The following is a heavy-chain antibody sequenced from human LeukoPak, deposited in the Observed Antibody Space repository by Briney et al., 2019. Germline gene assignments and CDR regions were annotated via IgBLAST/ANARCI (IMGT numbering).Heavy chain of an antibody. J-gene: IGHJ4*02. V-gene: IGHV3-30-3*01. CDR1: GFTFSCYA. CDR3: ASYDSSGYSASFDY. CDR2: ISYDGSNK. Sequence: GGSLRLSCAASGFTFSCYAMSWVRQAPGKGLEWVAVISYDGSNKYYADSVKGRFTISRDNSKNTLYLQMNSLRAEDTAVYYCASYDSSGYSASFDYWGQGTLVTVSS. D-gene: IGHD3-22*01.